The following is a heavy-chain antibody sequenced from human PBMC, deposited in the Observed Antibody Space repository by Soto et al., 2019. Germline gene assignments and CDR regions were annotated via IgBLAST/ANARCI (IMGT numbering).Heavy chain of an antibody. CDR3: ARGRYGDY. V-gene: IGHV1-18*01. Sequence: QVHLVQSGAEVKKPGASVKVSCKASGYTFTSYGITWVRQAPGQGREWMGWISDHNGNTDYAQKLQGRVIVTRDTSTSTAYMELRSLISDDAAVYYCARGRYGDYWGQGALVTVSS. D-gene: IGHD1-1*01. J-gene: IGHJ4*02. CDR2: ISDHNGNT. CDR1: GYTFTSYG.